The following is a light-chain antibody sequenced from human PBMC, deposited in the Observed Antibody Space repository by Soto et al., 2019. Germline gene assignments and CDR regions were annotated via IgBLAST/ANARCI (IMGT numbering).Light chain of an antibody. J-gene: IGKJ4*01. Sequence: DIQMTQSPSSLSASVGDRVTITCRASQSISSYLNWYQQKPGKAPKLLIYAASSLQSGVPSRFSGSGSGTDFTLTISSLQPEDFATYYCQQSYSTLLTFGGGNKVEIQ. V-gene: IGKV1-39*01. CDR3: QQSYSTLLT. CDR2: AAS. CDR1: QSISSY.